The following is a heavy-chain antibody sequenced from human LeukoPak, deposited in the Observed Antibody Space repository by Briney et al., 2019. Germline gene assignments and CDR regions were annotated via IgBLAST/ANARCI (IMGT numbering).Heavy chain of an antibody. D-gene: IGHD3-22*01. CDR2: ISYDGSNK. CDR1: GLTFSSYA. Sequence: PGGSLRLSCAASGLTFSSYAMHWVRQAPGKGLEWVAVISYDGSNKYYADSVKGRFTISRDNSKNTLYLQMNSLRAEDTAVYYCARDWGEVITTPFDYWGQGTLVTVSS. J-gene: IGHJ4*02. V-gene: IGHV3-30-3*01. CDR3: ARDWGEVITTPFDY.